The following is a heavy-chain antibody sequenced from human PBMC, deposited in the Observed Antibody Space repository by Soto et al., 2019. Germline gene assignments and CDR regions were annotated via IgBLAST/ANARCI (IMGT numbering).Heavy chain of an antibody. Sequence: GGSLRLSCAASGFTFGSYAMHWVRQAPGKGLEWVAVISYDGSNKYYADSVKGRFTISRDNSKNTLYLQMNSLRAEDTAVYYCARDRGCSGGSCYSGGDYYYYYGMDVWGQGTTVTVSS. V-gene: IGHV3-30-3*01. CDR3: ARDRGCSGGSCYSGGDYYYYYGMDV. CDR2: ISYDGSNK. J-gene: IGHJ6*02. D-gene: IGHD2-15*01. CDR1: GFTFGSYA.